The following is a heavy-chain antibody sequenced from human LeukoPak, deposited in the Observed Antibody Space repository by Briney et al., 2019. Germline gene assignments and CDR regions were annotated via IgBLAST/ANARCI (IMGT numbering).Heavy chain of an antibody. D-gene: IGHD3-22*01. Sequence: PSETLSLTCAVYGGSFSGYYWSWIRQPPGKGLEWIGEINHSGSTNYNPSLKSRVTISVDTSKSQFSLKLSSVTAADTAVYYCARGSGYYDLLYYYYYGMDVWGQGTTVTVSS. J-gene: IGHJ6*02. CDR2: INHSGST. V-gene: IGHV4-34*01. CDR1: GGSFSGYY. CDR3: ARGSGYYDLLYYYYYGMDV.